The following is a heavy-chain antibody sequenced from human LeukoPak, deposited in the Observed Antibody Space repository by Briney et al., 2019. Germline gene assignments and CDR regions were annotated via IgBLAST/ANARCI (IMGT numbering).Heavy chain of an antibody. J-gene: IGHJ6*02. CDR3: ARGRNRDYDILTGYYYYGMDV. Sequence: SETLSLTCTVSGGSINNYYWSWIRQPAGKGLEWIGRIYTRGSTNYNPSLKSRVTMSVDTSKNQFSLKLSSVTAADTAVYYCARGRNRDYDILTGYYYYGMDVWGQGTTVTVSS. CDR2: IYTRGST. CDR1: GGSINNYY. D-gene: IGHD3-9*01. V-gene: IGHV4-4*07.